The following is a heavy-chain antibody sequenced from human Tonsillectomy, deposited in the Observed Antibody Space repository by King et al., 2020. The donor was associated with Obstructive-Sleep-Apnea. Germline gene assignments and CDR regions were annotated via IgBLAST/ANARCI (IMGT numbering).Heavy chain of an antibody. CDR3: ARVISSFWSGCLDY. V-gene: IGHV4-30-2*01. CDR1: GGSISSGGYS. Sequence: LQLQESGSGLVKPSQTLSLTCAVSGGSISSGGYSWSWIRQPPGKGLEWIGYIYHSGSTYYNPSLKSRVTISVDRSKNQFSLKLSSVTAADTAVYYCARVISSFWSGCLDYWGQGTLVTVSS. D-gene: IGHD3-3*01. J-gene: IGHJ4*02. CDR2: IYHSGST.